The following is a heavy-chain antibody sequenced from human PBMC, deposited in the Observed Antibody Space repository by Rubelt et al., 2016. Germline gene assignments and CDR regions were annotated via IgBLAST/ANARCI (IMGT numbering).Heavy chain of an antibody. D-gene: IGHD4-17*01. J-gene: IGHJ4*02. CDR2: IYYSGST. Sequence: QVQLQESGPGLVKPSETLSLTCTVSGGSISSYYWSWIRQPPGKGLEWIGYIYYSGSTNYNPSRKRRVTKSLETSKNQFSLKLSSVTAADTAVYYCARRDYGDYFDYWGQGTLVTVSS. V-gene: IGHV4-59*08. CDR1: GGSISSYY. CDR3: ARRDYGDYFDY.